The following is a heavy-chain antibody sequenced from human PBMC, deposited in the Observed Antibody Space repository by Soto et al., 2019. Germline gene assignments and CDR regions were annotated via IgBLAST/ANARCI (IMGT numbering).Heavy chain of an antibody. CDR2: ISAYNGNT. CDR3: ARDIVVVPAANYYYYYMDF. D-gene: IGHD2-2*01. CDR1: GYTFTSYG. Sequence: ASVKVSCKASGYTFTSYGMSWVRQAPGQGLEWMGWISAYNGNTNYAQKLQGRVTMTTDTSTSTAYMELRSLRSDDTAVYYCARDIVVVPAANYYYYYMDFWGKGTTVT. V-gene: IGHV1-18*01. J-gene: IGHJ6*03.